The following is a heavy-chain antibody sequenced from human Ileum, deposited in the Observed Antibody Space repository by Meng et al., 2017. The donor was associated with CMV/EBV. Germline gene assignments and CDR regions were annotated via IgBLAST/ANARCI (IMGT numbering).Heavy chain of an antibody. V-gene: IGHV1-69*02. CDR1: GDTFSSYT. CDR3: AGSITGTPGGFDP. D-gene: IGHD1-7*01. J-gene: IGHJ5*02. Sequence: CKASGDTFSSYTISWVRQAPGQGLDWMGRVIPMLGITNYAQNFQGRVTITADKSTSTAYMELSSLRSEDTAVYYCAGSITGTPGGFDPWGQGTLVTVSS. CDR2: VIPMLGIT.